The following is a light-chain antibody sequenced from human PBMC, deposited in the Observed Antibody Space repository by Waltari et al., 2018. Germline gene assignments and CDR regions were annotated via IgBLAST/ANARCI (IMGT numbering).Light chain of an antibody. CDR1: QYISNS. CDR3: QQYHSYPRT. V-gene: IGKV1-5*03. CDR2: KAS. J-gene: IGKJ2*02. Sequence: DVQMTQSPATLSASIGDRVTLSCRASQYISNSLAWYQQKPGTAPKLLIYKASTVDTGVPSRFSGSGSGTDFTLNISSLQPEDFAIYHCQQYHSYPRTFGQGTKLEIK.